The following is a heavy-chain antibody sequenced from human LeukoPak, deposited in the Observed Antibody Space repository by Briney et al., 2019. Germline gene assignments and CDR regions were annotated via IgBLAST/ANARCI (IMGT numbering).Heavy chain of an antibody. CDR2: IRSKANNYAT. D-gene: IGHD6-13*01. Sequence: GGSLRLSCAASGFTFSGSAMHWVRQASGKGLKWVGRIRSKANNYATSYGASVNGRFTLSRDDSKNTAYLQMNSLKTEDTAVYYCTRSSSWSFDYWGQGILVTVSS. V-gene: IGHV3-73*01. CDR1: GFTFSGSA. J-gene: IGHJ4*02. CDR3: TRSSSWSFDY.